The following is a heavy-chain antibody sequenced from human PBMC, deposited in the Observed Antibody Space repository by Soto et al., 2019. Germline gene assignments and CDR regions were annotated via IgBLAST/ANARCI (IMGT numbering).Heavy chain of an antibody. D-gene: IGHD2-15*01. CDR3: ARDPSMYYCSGGSGYSWVYYYGMDI. Sequence: GGSLRLSCAASGFTFSSYSMNWVRQAPGKGLEWVSSISSSSSYIYYADSVKGRFTISRDNAKNSLYLQMNSLRAEDTAVYYCARDPSMYYCSGGSGYSWVYYYGMDIWGQGTTVTVSS. CDR1: GFTFSSYS. CDR2: ISSSSSYI. V-gene: IGHV3-21*01. J-gene: IGHJ6*02.